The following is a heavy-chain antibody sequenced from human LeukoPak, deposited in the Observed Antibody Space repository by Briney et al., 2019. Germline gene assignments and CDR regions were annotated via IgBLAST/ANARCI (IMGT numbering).Heavy chain of an antibody. J-gene: IGHJ5*02. CDR2: IYYSGST. V-gene: IGHV4-59*01. Sequence: PSETLSLTCTVSGGSISSYYWSWIRQPPGKGLEWIGYIYYSGSTNYNPSLKSRVTISVDTSKNQFSLKLSSVTAADTAVYYCARERRHKYSSGWYYNWFDPWGQGTLVTVSS. CDR3: ARERRHKYSSGWYYNWFDP. CDR1: GGSISSYY. D-gene: IGHD6-19*01.